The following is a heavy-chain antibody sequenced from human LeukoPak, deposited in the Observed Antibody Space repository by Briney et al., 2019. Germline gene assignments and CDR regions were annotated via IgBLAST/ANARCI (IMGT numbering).Heavy chain of an antibody. V-gene: IGHV1-46*01. J-gene: IGHJ3*02. D-gene: IGHD2-8*01. CDR1: GYTFTRHY. CDR3: ARDGLYCTNGVCSSDI. CDR2: INPSSGGT. Sequence: ASVKISCKASGYTFTRHYMNWVRQAPGQGLEWMGKINPSSGGTGYAQKFQGRVTMTRDTSTSTVYMELTSLRSEDTAVYYCARDGLYCTNGVCSSDIWGQGTLVTVSS.